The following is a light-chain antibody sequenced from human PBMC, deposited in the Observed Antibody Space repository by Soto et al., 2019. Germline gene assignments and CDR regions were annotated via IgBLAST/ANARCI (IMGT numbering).Light chain of an antibody. CDR2: DAS. CDR3: QQRSDWPIT. CDR1: QSVSRF. Sequence: EVVLTQSPATLSLSPGERATLSCRASQSVSRFLAWYQQKPGQAPRLLIFDASNRATGIPARFSASGSGTDFTLTISSLKSEDSAVYYCQQRSDWPITFGQGTRLDI. J-gene: IGKJ5*01. V-gene: IGKV3-11*01.